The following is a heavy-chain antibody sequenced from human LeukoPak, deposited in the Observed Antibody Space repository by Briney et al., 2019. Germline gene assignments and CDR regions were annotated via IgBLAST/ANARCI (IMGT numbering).Heavy chain of an antibody. V-gene: IGHV3-33*01. CDR2: IWYDGSNK. J-gene: IGHJ4*02. CDR1: GFXFSSYG. D-gene: IGHD4-17*01. CDR3: ARDLGTVTAAGFDY. Sequence: SLRLSCAASGFXFSSYGVHXVXQAPGKGLEWVXVIWYDGSNKYYADSVKGRFTISRDNSKNTLYLQMNSLRAEDTAVYFCARDLGTVTAAGFDYWGQGTLVTVSS.